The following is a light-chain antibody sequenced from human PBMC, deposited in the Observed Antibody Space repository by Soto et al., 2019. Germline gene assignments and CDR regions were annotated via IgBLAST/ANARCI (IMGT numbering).Light chain of an antibody. V-gene: IGKV1-5*01. CDR2: DAS. Sequence: DIQMTQSPSTRSASVGDRVTITCRASQSISSWLAWYQQKPGKAHKLLIYDASSLESGVASRFSGSGSGTEVTLTISSLQPDEFETYYCQQYNSYPITFGQGTRLEI. CDR1: QSISSW. CDR3: QQYNSYPIT. J-gene: IGKJ5*01.